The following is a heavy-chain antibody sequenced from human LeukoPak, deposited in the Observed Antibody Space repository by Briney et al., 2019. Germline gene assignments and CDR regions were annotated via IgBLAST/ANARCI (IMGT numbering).Heavy chain of an antibody. CDR3: AKDPLIVVVPAARLDY. CDR1: GFTFSTYW. CDR2: IKQDGSEK. V-gene: IGHV3-7*01. J-gene: IGHJ4*02. Sequence: GGSLRLSCAASGFTFSTYWMSWVRQAPGKGLEWVANIKQDGSEKYYVDSVRGRFTISRDNTKNSLYLQMNSLRAEDTAVYYCAKDPLIVVVPAARLDYWGQGTLVTVSS. D-gene: IGHD2-2*01.